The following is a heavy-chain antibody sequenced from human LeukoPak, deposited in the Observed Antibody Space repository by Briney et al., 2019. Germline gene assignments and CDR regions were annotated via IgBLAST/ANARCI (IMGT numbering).Heavy chain of an antibody. Sequence: ASVKVSCKASGYTFTGYYMHWVRQAPGQGLEWMGWINPNSGGTNYAQKFQGRVTMTRDTSISTAYMELSRLRSDDTAVYYCARNWRYDILTGYYDTDYWGQGTLVTVSS. CDR3: ARNWRYDILTGYYDTDY. V-gene: IGHV1-2*02. CDR2: INPNSGGT. D-gene: IGHD3-9*01. CDR1: GYTFTGYY. J-gene: IGHJ4*02.